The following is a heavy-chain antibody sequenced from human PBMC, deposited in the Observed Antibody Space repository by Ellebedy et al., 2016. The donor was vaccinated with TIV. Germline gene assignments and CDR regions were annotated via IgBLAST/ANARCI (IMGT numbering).Heavy chain of an antibody. J-gene: IGHJ4*02. CDR3: ARGGDLSGFYYEVDS. CDR2: IRSGSSYV. CDR1: GFTFSIYS. V-gene: IGHV3-21*01. D-gene: IGHD3-22*01. Sequence: GESLKISCAASGFTFSIYSMNWVRQAPGKGLEWVSAIRSGSSYVYYADSVRGRFTISRDDSKRSLYLQMNSLRAEDTAVYYCARGGDLSGFYYEVDSWGQGILVTVSS.